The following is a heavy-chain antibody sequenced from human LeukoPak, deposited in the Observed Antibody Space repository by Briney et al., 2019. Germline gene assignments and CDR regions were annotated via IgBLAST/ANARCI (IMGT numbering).Heavy chain of an antibody. Sequence: SLGLSCAASGFTFSDYYMSWIRQAPGKGLEWVSYISSSGSTIYYADSVKGRFTISRDNAKNSLYLQMNSLRAEDTAVYYCARDREQPTYYFDYWGQGTLVTVSS. CDR1: GFTFSDYY. D-gene: IGHD1-26*01. V-gene: IGHV3-11*01. CDR2: ISSSGSTI. CDR3: ARDREQPTYYFDY. J-gene: IGHJ4*02.